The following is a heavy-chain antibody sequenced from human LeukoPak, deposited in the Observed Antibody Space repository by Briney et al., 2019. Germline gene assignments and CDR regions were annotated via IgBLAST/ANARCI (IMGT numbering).Heavy chain of an antibody. CDR3: ARDGEYSSGSFDY. D-gene: IGHD6-19*01. Sequence: GGSRRLSCAAPGFTFSSYSMNWVRKAPGKGLEWVSSISSSSSYIYYADSVKGRFTISRDNAKNSLYLQMNSLRAEDTAVYYCARDGEYSSGSFDYWGQGTLVTVSS. CDR1: GFTFSSYS. V-gene: IGHV3-21*01. CDR2: ISSSSSYI. J-gene: IGHJ4*02.